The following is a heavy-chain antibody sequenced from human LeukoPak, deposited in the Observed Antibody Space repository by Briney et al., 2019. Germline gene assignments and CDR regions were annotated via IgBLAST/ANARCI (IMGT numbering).Heavy chain of an antibody. J-gene: IGHJ4*02. D-gene: IGHD1-26*01. CDR1: GYTFTNYY. CDR2: INPNSGGT. CDR3: TKIVGASHIFGY. V-gene: IGHV1-2*02. Sequence: ASVKVSCKASGYTFTNYYIHWVRQAPGQGLEWMGWINPNSGGTNYGQKFQGRVTMTRDTSISTAYMELSRLRSDDTAMYYCTKIVGASHIFGYWGQGTLVTVSS.